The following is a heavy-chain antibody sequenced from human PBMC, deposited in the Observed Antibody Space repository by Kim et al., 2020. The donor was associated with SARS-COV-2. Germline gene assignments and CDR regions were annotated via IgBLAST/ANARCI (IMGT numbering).Heavy chain of an antibody. J-gene: IGHJ6*02. Sequence: YYADSVKGRFTISRDNSKNTLYLQMNSLRAEDTAVYYCAREWGWKSGMDVWGQGTTVTVSS. CDR3: AREWGWKSGMDV. D-gene: IGHD1-1*01. V-gene: IGHV3-33*01.